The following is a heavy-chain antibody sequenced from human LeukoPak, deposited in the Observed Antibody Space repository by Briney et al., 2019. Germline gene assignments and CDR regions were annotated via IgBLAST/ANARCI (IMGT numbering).Heavy chain of an antibody. J-gene: IGHJ3*02. CDR3: ARENSSSWYLDGFDI. CDR2: INPSGGST. Sequence: ASVKVSCKASGYTFTSYYMHWVRQAPGQGLEWMGIINPSGGSTSYAQKFQGRVTMTRDTSTSTVYMELSSLRPEDTAVYYCARENSSSWYLDGFDIWGQGTLVTVSS. V-gene: IGHV1-46*01. D-gene: IGHD6-13*01. CDR1: GYTFTSYY.